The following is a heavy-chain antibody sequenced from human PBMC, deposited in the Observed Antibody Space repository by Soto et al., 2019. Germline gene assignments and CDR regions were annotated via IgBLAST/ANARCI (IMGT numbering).Heavy chain of an antibody. CDR2: INPSGGT. CDR3: ARVLAARASRDFDY. CDR1: GGSFSTDY. D-gene: IGHD6-6*01. Sequence: QMQLQQWGAGLLKPSETLSLTCAVYGGSFSTDYWSWIRQPPGKGLEWIGEINPSGGTNYNPSLKSRVTISVATSKNQFSLKLSSVTAADTAVYYCARVLAARASRDFDYWGQGTLVTVSS. V-gene: IGHV4-34*01. J-gene: IGHJ4*02.